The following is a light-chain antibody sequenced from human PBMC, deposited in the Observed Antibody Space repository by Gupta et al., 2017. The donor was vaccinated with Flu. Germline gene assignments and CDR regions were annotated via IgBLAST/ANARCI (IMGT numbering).Light chain of an antibody. J-gene: IGKJ1*01. Sequence: EIVLTPSPGTLSLSPGERATISCRASQSVSSSYLAWYQQKPGQAPRLLIYGASSRATGIPDRFSGSGSGTDFTLTISRLEPEDFAVYYCQQYSSSPWTFGQGTKVEIK. V-gene: IGKV3-20*01. CDR1: QSVSSSY. CDR3: QQYSSSPWT. CDR2: GAS.